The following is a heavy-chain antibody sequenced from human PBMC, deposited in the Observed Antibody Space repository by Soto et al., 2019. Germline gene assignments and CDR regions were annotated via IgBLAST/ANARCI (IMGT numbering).Heavy chain of an antibody. Sequence: PGGSLRPSCAASGFTFSSYAMSWVRQAPGKGLEWVSAISGSGGSTYYADSVKGRFTISRDNSKNTLYLQMNSLRAEDTAVYYCAKSEFYYDILTGYYKDPYFDYWGRGTLVTVSS. CDR1: GFTFSSYA. V-gene: IGHV3-23*01. J-gene: IGHJ4*02. CDR3: AKSEFYYDILTGYYKDPYFDY. CDR2: ISGSGGST. D-gene: IGHD3-9*01.